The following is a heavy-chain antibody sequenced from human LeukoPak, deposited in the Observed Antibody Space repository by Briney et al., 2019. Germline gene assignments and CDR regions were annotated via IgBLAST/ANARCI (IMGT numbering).Heavy chain of an antibody. Sequence: ASVKVSCKASGGTFSSYAISWVRQAPGQGLEWMGGIIPIFGTANYAQKFQGRVTITADESTSTAYMELSSLRSEDTAVYYCARGQPIFTVTTYYLDYWGQGTLVTVSS. V-gene: IGHV1-69*13. J-gene: IGHJ4*02. CDR1: GGTFSSYA. CDR2: IIPIFGTA. D-gene: IGHD4-17*01. CDR3: ARGQPIFTVTTYYLDY.